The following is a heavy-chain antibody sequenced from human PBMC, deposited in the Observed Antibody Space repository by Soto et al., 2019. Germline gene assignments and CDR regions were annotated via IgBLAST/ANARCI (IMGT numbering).Heavy chain of an antibody. CDR3: ARRPADFYYYGMDA. V-gene: IGHV1-69*13. J-gene: IGHJ6*02. CDR1: EGTFSSYA. CDR2: IIPICGTA. D-gene: IGHD2-2*01. Sequence: SVKFSCTASEGTFSSYAISWARQGPGQGLEWMGGIIPICGTANYAQKFQGRVTITADESTSTAYMVLSSLRSEDTAVYYCARRPADFYYYGMDAWGQGTTVTVSS.